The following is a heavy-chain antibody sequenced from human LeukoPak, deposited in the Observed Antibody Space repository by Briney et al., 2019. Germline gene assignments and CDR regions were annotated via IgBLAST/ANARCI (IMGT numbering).Heavy chain of an antibody. V-gene: IGHV3-33*06. CDR1: GFTFSSYG. CDR3: AKEITMIPKLGFDY. D-gene: IGHD3-22*01. CDR2: IWYDGSNK. J-gene: IGHJ4*02. Sequence: GGSLRLSCAASGFTFSSYGMHWVRQAPGKGLEWVAVIWYDGSNKYYADSVKGRFTISRDNSKNTLYLQMNSLRAEETAVYYCAKEITMIPKLGFDYWGQGTLVSVSS.